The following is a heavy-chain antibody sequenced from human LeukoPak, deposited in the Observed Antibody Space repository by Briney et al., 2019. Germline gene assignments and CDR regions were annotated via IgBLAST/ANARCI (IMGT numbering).Heavy chain of an antibody. CDR2: IKHDESEK. Sequence: GGSLRLSCAASGFSFNSDWMDWVRQAPGKGLEWVANIKHDESEKNYLDSVKGRFTISRDNAQNSLYLQMDGLRVEDTAVYYCTRRLDDWGQGTLVTISS. CDR1: GFSFNSDW. CDR3: TRRLDD. D-gene: IGHD3-16*01. J-gene: IGHJ4*02. V-gene: IGHV3-7*01.